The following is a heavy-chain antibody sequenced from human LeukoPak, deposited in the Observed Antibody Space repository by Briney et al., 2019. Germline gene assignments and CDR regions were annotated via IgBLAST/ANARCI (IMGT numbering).Heavy chain of an antibody. V-gene: IGHV4-34*01. J-gene: IGHJ4*02. D-gene: IGHD6-19*01. CDR2: IYYSGST. CDR1: GGSFSGYY. CDR3: ARHGAIAVAGTENFDY. Sequence: SETLSLTCAVYGGSFSGYYWSWIRQPPGKGLEWIGSIYYSGSTYYNPSLKSRVTISVDTSKNQFSLKLSSVTAADTAVYYCARHGAIAVAGTENFDYWGQGTLVTVSS.